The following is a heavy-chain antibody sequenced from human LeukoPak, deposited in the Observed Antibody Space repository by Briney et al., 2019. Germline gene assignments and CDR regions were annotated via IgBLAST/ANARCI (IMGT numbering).Heavy chain of an antibody. V-gene: IGHV3-30-3*02. CDR3: AKQYSGSYFFDF. CDR2: ISYDGSNK. Sequence: GGALRLSCAASGFTFSSYAMHWVRQAPGKGLEWVAVISYDGSNKYYADSVKGRSTISRDNSKNTLYLQMNSLRAEDTAVYYCAKQYSGSYFFDFWGQGTLVTVSS. D-gene: IGHD1-26*01. J-gene: IGHJ4*02. CDR1: GFTFSSYA.